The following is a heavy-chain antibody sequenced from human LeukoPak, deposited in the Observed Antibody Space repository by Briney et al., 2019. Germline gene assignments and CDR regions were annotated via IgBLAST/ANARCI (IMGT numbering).Heavy chain of an antibody. CDR1: GGSISSYY. V-gene: IGHV4-59*01. CDR3: ARCVTTDYYYCMDV. J-gene: IGHJ6*03. Sequence: PSETLSLTCTVSGGSISSYYWSWIRQPPGKGLEWIGYIYYSGSTNYNPSLKSRVTISVDTSKNQFSLKLSSVTAADTAVYYCARCVTTDYYYCMDVWGKGTTVTVSS. CDR2: IYYSGST. D-gene: IGHD4-11*01.